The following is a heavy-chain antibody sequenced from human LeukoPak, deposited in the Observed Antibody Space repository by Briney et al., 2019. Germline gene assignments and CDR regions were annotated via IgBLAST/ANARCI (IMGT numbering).Heavy chain of an antibody. CDR2: IQPSGNT. CDR3: AREVPPWVQSSWFDP. Sequence: SETLSLTCTVSGGSVRSGSDYWNWIRQPAGEGLEWLGRIQPSGNTNYSPSLKSRVSISIDRSRNQFSLKLTSVTAADTAVYYCAREVPPWVQSSWFDPWGQGTLVTVSS. CDR1: GGSVRSGSDY. V-gene: IGHV4-61*02. J-gene: IGHJ5*02. D-gene: IGHD5-24*01.